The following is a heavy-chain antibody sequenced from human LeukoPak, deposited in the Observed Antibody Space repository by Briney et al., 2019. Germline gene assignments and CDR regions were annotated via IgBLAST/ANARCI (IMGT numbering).Heavy chain of an antibody. Sequence: PGGSLRLSCAASGFTFSSYWMSWARQAPGKGLEWVANIQQDGSDKYYVDSVKGRFTISRDNAKNSLYLQMNSLRAEDTAVYYCARAQSGYSYGFDYWGQGTLVTVSS. CDR2: IQQDGSDK. CDR3: ARAQSGYSYGFDY. D-gene: IGHD5-18*01. CDR1: GFTFSSYW. V-gene: IGHV3-7*01. J-gene: IGHJ4*02.